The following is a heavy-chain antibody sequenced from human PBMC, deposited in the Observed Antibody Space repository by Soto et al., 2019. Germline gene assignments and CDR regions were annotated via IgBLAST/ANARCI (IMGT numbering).Heavy chain of an antibody. CDR3: ARDVENLLFLVEADYYYG. Sequence: GGSLTDSCAGCGFAFGRYWMSWVRQAPGKGLEWVANIKHDGSEKYYVDSVKGRFTFSRDNAKNSLYLQMNSLRAEDTAVYYCARDVENLLFLVEADYYYG. CDR1: GFAFGRYW. D-gene: IGHD2-15*01. V-gene: IGHV3-7*03. J-gene: IGHJ6*01. CDR2: IKHDGSEK.